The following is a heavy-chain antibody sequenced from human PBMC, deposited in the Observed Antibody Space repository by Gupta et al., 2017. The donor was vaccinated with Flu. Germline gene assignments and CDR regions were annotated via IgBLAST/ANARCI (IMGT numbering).Heavy chain of an antibody. J-gene: IGHJ6*02. D-gene: IGHD3-3*01. Sequence: QVQLVQSGAGVKKPGASVKVSCKVSGYTLTELSMHWVRQAPGKGLEWMGGFDPEDGETIYAQKFQGRVTMTEDTSTDTAYMELSSLRSEDTAVYYCATGGGVLRFLEWGYGMDVWGQGTTVTGAS. CDR1: GYTLTELS. V-gene: IGHV1-24*01. CDR3: ATGGGVLRFLEWGYGMDV. CDR2: FDPEDGET.